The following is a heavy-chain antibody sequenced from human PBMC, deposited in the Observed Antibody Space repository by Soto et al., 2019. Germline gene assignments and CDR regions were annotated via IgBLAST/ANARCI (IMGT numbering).Heavy chain of an antibody. CDR2: ISGSGGST. D-gene: IGHD3-3*01. CDR1: GFTFSSYA. Sequence: HPGGSLRLSCAASGFTFSSYAMSWVRQAPGKGLEWVSAISGSGGSTYYADSVKGRFTISRDNSKNTLYLQMNSLRAEDTAVYYCAKGGTIFGVALDAFDIWGQGTMVTVSS. V-gene: IGHV3-23*01. J-gene: IGHJ3*02. CDR3: AKGGTIFGVALDAFDI.